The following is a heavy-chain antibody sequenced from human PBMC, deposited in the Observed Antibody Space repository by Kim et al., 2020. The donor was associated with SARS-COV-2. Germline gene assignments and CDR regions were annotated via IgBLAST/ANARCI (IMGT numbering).Heavy chain of an antibody. D-gene: IGHD2-15*01. CDR1: GFTFDDYA. Sequence: GGSLRLSCAASGFTFDDYAMHWVRQAPGKGLEWVSGISWNSGSIGYADSVKGRFTISRDNAKNSLYLQMNSLRAEDTALYYCAKDLRAGGLPDYWGQGTLVTVSS. CDR2: ISWNSGSI. V-gene: IGHV3-9*01. J-gene: IGHJ4*02. CDR3: AKDLRAGGLPDY.